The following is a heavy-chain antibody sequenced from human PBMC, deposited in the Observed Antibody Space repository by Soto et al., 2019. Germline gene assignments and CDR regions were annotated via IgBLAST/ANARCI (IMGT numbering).Heavy chain of an antibody. CDR2: INTKVEDETP. CDR1: NFNFNNAW. Sequence: EVQLVESGGDLVKPGGSLRLSCTTSNFNFNNAWMNWVRQAPGKGLGWVSRINTKVEDETPDYAANVNGRFVISSDDSKTTLLLQMSSLESDATGVYYWGSYSGSAPTVDYWGQGTLVTVSS. J-gene: IGHJ4*02. D-gene: IGHD5-12*01. V-gene: IGHV3-15*07. CDR3: GSYSGSAPTVDY.